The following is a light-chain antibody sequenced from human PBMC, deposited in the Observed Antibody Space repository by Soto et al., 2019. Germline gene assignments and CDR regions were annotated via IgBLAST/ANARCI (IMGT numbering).Light chain of an antibody. CDR1: QTISSW. CDR2: DAS. Sequence: DIQMTQSPSSLSASVGDRVTITCRASQTISSWLAWYQQKPGKAPYLLIYDASNLDTGVPSRFSGRGSGRHFSITITSLQPDDVVTYFCQQYGSLPITFGQGTRLEI. CDR3: QQYGSLPIT. V-gene: IGKV1-5*01. J-gene: IGKJ5*01.